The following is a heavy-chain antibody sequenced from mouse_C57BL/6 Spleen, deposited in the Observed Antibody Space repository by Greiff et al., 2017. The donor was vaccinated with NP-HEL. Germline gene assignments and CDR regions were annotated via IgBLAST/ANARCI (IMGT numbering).Heavy chain of an antibody. CDR3: ARRGDYENWYFDV. CDR2: ISYDGSN. J-gene: IGHJ1*03. V-gene: IGHV3-6*01. CDR1: GYSITSGYY. Sequence: EVQLQESGPGLVKPSQSLSLTCSVTGYSITSGYYWNWIRQFPGNKLEWMGYISYDGSNNYNPSLKNRISITRDTSKNQFFLKLNSVTTEDTATYYCARRGDYENWYFDVWGTGTTVTVSS. D-gene: IGHD2-4*01.